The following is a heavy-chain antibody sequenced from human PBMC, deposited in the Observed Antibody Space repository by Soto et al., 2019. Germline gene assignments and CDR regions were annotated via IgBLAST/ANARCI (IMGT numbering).Heavy chain of an antibody. CDR1: GGSMNSMSYY. Sequence: QLQLQESGPGLVKPSETLSLTCTVSGGSMNSMSYYWGWIRQPPGKGLEFVGTIYYGGTTYYKPSLKSRVTISLDTSKNQFSLKVSSVTAADTAVYYCARIYSRSSYYYYGMDVWGQGTTVTVSS. CDR3: ARIYSRSSYYYYGMDV. D-gene: IGHD6-6*01. J-gene: IGHJ6*02. V-gene: IGHV4-39*01. CDR2: IYYGGTT.